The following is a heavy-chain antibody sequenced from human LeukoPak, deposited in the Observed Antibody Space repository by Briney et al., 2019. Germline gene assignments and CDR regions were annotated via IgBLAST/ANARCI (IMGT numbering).Heavy chain of an antibody. CDR3: AKELRYYDFWSGYYSPYYFDY. CDR1: GFTFSSYG. Sequence: GGSLRLSCAASGFTFSSYGMHWVRQAPGKGLEWVAVISYDGSNKYYADSVKGRFTISRDNSKNTLYLQMNSLGAEDTAVYYCAKELRYYDFWSGYYSPYYFDYWGQGTLVTVSS. CDR2: ISYDGSNK. V-gene: IGHV3-30*18. D-gene: IGHD3-3*01. J-gene: IGHJ4*02.